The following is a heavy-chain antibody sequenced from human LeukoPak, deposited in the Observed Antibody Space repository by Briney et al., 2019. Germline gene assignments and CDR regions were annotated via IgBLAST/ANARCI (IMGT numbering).Heavy chain of an antibody. V-gene: IGHV3-21*01. CDR1: GLTFRSYW. J-gene: IGHJ4*02. D-gene: IGHD4-17*01. Sequence: TGGSLRLSCTFSGLTFRSYWMNWVRQAPGKGLEWVSSISSSSSYIYYADSVKGRFTISRDNAKNSLYLQMNSLRAEDTAVYYCARDPHDYGLGYWGQGTLATVSS. CDR3: ARDPHDYGLGY. CDR2: ISSSSSYI.